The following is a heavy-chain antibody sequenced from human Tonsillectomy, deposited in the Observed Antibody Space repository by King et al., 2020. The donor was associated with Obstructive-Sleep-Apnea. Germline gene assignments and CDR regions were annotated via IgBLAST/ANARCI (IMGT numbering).Heavy chain of an antibody. D-gene: IGHD2-15*01. J-gene: IGHJ4*02. CDR3: AGVAATRISFDY. Sequence: QVQLQQWGAGLLKPSEPLSLTCAVYGGSFSGYYWSWIRQPPGKGLEWIGEINHSGSTNYNPSLKSRVTISVDTSKNQFSLKLSSVTAADTAVYYCAGVAATRISFDYWGQGTLVTVSS. CDR2: INHSGST. V-gene: IGHV4-34*01. CDR1: GGSFSGYY.